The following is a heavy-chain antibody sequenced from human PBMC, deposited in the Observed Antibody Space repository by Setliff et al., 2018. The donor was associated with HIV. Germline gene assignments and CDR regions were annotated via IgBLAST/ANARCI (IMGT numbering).Heavy chain of an antibody. CDR2: INPNSGGT. V-gene: IGHV1-2*06. CDR1: GYTLTKLS. CDR3: ARAYVTIFGVIIHDY. J-gene: IGHJ4*02. D-gene: IGHD3-3*01. Sequence: ASVKVSCKVSGYTLTKLSMHWVRQAPGQGLEWMGRINPNSGGTNYAPKFQGRVTMTRDTSISTAYMELTRLRSDDTAVYYCARAYVTIFGVIIHDYWGQGTLVTVSS.